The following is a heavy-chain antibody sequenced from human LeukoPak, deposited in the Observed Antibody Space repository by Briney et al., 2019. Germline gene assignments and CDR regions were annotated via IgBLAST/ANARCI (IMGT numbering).Heavy chain of an antibody. J-gene: IGHJ6*02. V-gene: IGHV4-59*12. CDR2: IYYSGST. CDR3: ARDSITIFGGYYYYGMDV. D-gene: IGHD3-3*01. CDR1: GGSTSSSY. Sequence: SETLSLTCTVSGGSTSSSYWSWIRQPPGKGLEWIGIIYYSGSTYYNPSLKSRVTISVDTSKNQFSLKLSSVTAADTAVYYCARDSITIFGGYYYYGMDVWGQGTTVTVSS.